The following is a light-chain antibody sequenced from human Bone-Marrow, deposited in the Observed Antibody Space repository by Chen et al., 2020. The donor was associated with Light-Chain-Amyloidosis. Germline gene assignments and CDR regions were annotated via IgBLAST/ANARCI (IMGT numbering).Light chain of an antibody. V-gene: IGLV2-23*01. Sequence: QSALTQPASVSGSPGQSITISCTETSSDVGSYNLVSWYQQHPDKAPKLLIYEDNKRPSGVSSRFSGSKSGNTASLTISGLQAADQADYYCCSYGGRGSLDVVFGGGTKLTVL. CDR1: SSDVGSYNL. CDR2: EDN. CDR3: CSYGGRGSLDVV. J-gene: IGLJ2*01.